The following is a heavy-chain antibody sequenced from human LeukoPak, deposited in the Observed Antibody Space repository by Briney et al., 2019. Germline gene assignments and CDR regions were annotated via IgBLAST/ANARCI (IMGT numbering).Heavy chain of an antibody. CDR1: GYTFTGYY. Sequence: ASVKVSCKASGYTFTGYYMNWGRQAPGQGVEWRGWINPNSGGTNYEKKFQGRVTMTRETYISTAYMELSRLRSDNPAVYYCVGVEASSWYYFDYWGQGTLVTVSS. CDR2: INPNSGGT. D-gene: IGHD6-13*01. J-gene: IGHJ4*02. V-gene: IGHV1-2*02. CDR3: VGVEASSWYYFDY.